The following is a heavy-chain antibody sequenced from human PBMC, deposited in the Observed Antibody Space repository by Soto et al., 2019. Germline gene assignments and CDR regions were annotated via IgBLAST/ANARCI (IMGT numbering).Heavy chain of an antibody. J-gene: IGHJ6*02. CDR2: VYAGGTI. CDR1: EFTVSSVY. Sequence: GGALILCCPASEFTVSSVYMSRVRQAPGKGLEWVAVVYAGGTIYYTDSVKDRFTVSRDFPKDTLSLQMDSLRAEDTAVYYCARPYDNVHYGMDVWGQGTTVTVSS. V-gene: IGHV3-66*01. D-gene: IGHD3-16*01. CDR3: ARPYDNVHYGMDV.